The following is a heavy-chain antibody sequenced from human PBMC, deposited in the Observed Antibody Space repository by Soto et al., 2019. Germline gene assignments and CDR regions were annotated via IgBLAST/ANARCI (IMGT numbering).Heavy chain of an antibody. CDR1: GGSISSYY. CDR2: INHSGST. J-gene: IGHJ4*02. Sequence: SETLSLTCTVSGGSISSYYWSWIRQPPGKGLEWIGEINHSGSTNYNPSLKSRVTISVDTSKNQFSLKLSSVTAADTAVYYCARVRGTMIVKFDYWGQGTLVTVSS. D-gene: IGHD3-22*01. V-gene: IGHV4-34*01. CDR3: ARVRGTMIVKFDY.